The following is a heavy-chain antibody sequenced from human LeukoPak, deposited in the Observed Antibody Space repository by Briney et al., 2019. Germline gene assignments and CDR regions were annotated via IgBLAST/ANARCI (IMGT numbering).Heavy chain of an antibody. V-gene: IGHV3-23*01. Sequence: PGGSLRLSCAASGFTFSSYAMSWVRQAPGKGLEWVSGISGSGGSTYYADSVKSRFTISRDNSKNTLYLQMNSLRVEDTAVYYCARDGYSYGSPYYFDYWGQGTLVTVSS. CDR1: GFTFSSYA. J-gene: IGHJ4*02. CDR2: ISGSGGST. CDR3: ARDGYSYGSPYYFDY. D-gene: IGHD5-18*01.